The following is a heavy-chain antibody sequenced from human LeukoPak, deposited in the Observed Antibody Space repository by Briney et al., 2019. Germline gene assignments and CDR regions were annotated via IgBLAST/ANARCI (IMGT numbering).Heavy chain of an antibody. CDR2: FDPEDGET. D-gene: IGHD3-16*02. Sequence: ASVKVSCKAAGYTFPSYFMHWVRQAPGKGLEWMGGFDPEDGETIYAQKFQGRVTMTEDTSTDTAYMELSSLRSEDTAVYYCATEGGTFGGVIVPLDYWGQGTLVTVSS. CDR1: GYTFPSYF. V-gene: IGHV1-24*01. J-gene: IGHJ4*02. CDR3: ATEGGTFGGVIVPLDY.